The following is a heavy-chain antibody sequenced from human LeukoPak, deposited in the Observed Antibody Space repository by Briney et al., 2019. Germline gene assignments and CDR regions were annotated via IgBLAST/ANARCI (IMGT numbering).Heavy chain of an antibody. CDR2: ISSSSYI. Sequence: GGSLRLSCAASGFTFSSYSMNWVRQAPGKGLEWVSSISSSSYIYYADSVKGRFTISRDNAKNSLYLQMNSLRAEDTAVYYCARDSLELYSSSWYGYYYYYMDVWGKGTTVTVSS. CDR1: GFTFSSYS. D-gene: IGHD6-13*01. V-gene: IGHV3-21*01. J-gene: IGHJ6*03. CDR3: ARDSLELYSSSWYGYYYYYMDV.